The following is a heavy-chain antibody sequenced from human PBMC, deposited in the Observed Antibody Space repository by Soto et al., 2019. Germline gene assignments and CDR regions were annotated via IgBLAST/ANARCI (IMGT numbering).Heavy chain of an antibody. Sequence: SETLSLTCTVSGGSINSTYYWSWLRQPPGKGLEWIGYIYYIGSTNYNPSLTGRFTISIDTSKNQFSLKLNSVTAADTAVYYCARSSIVTSGWVSWFDPWGQGTLVTVSS. CDR2: IYYIGST. CDR1: GGSINSTYY. CDR3: ARSSIVTSGWVSWFDP. J-gene: IGHJ5*02. D-gene: IGHD3-9*01. V-gene: IGHV4-59*01.